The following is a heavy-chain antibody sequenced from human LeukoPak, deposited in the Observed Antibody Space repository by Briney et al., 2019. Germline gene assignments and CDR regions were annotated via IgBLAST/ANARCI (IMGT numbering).Heavy chain of an antibody. CDR3: ARSPSSIVVVPPWPYYFDY. D-gene: IGHD2-2*01. Sequence: PSETLSLTCTVSGGSISSSSYYWGWIRQPAGKGLEWIGRIYTSGGTNYNPSLKSRVTMSVDTSKNQFSLKLSSVTAADTAVYYCARSPSSIVVVPPWPYYFDYWGQGTLVTVSS. V-gene: IGHV4-61*02. CDR2: IYTSGGT. CDR1: GGSISSSSYY. J-gene: IGHJ4*02.